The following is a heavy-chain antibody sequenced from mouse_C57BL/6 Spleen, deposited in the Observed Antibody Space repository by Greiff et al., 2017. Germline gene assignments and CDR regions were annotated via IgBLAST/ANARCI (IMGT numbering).Heavy chain of an antibody. CDR2: IDPATGGT. CDR3: TSLDYGSSYDYAMDY. V-gene: IGHV1-15*01. CDR1: GYTFTDYE. Sequence: QVQLQQSGAELVRPGASVTLSCKASGYTFTDYEMHWVKQTPVHGLEWIGAIDPATGGTAYNQKFKGKAILTADKSSSTAYMELRSLTSEDSAVYYCTSLDYGSSYDYAMDYWGQGTSVTVSS. J-gene: IGHJ4*01. D-gene: IGHD1-1*01.